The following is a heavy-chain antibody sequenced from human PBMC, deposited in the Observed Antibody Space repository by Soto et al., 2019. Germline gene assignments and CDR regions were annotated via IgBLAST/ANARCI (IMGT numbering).Heavy chain of an antibody. V-gene: IGHV5-51*01. J-gene: IGHJ4*02. CDR1: GYSFTSYW. CDR3: ARSFPSHYYDSSGYYSTGFDY. CDR2: TYPGDSDT. Sequence: GESLKISCKGSGYSFTSYWIGWVRQMPGKGLEWMGITYPGDSDTRYSPSFQGQVTISADKSISTAYLQWSSLKASDTAMYYCARSFPSHYYDSSGYYSTGFDYWGQGTLVTVSS. D-gene: IGHD3-22*01.